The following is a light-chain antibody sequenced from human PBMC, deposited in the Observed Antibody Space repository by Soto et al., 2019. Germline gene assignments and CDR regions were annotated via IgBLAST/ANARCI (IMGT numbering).Light chain of an antibody. CDR1: NIGSNS. CDR2: DDS. CDR3: QVWDGSSDHMI. J-gene: IGLJ2*01. Sequence: SYELTRPPSVSVAPGQTARITCGGNNIGSNSVHWYQQKPGQAPVLVVYDDSDRPSGIPERFSGSISGNTATLTISSVEAGDEADYYCQVWDGSSDHMIFGGGTKLTVL. V-gene: IGLV3-21*02.